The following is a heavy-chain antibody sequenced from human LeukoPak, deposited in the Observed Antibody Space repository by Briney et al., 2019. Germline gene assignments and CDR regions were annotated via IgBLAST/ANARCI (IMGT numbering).Heavy chain of an antibody. J-gene: IGHJ4*02. D-gene: IGHD1-26*01. CDR3: AKEPYSGSQLLDY. Sequence: GGSLRLSCAASGFTFSSHAMSWVRQAPGKGLEWVSGISEGGGSTYYADSVKGRFTISRDHSKNTLYPQMDSLRAEDTAIYYCAKEPYSGSQLLDYWGQGTLVTVSS. CDR1: GFTFSSHA. CDR2: ISEGGGST. V-gene: IGHV3-23*01.